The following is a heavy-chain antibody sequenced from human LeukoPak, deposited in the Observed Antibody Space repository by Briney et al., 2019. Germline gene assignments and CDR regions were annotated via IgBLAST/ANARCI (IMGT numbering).Heavy chain of an antibody. CDR2: ISGSGSST. J-gene: IGHJ4*02. Sequence: PGGSLRLSCAASGFTFSNNAMSWVRQAPGKGLEWVSGISGSGSSTYYADSVKGRFTISRDNLKNTLYLQMNSLRAEDTAIYYCAKTSGRDFWSGYTYYFDYWGPGTLVTVSS. CDR1: GFTFSNNA. D-gene: IGHD3-3*01. V-gene: IGHV3-23*01. CDR3: AKTSGRDFWSGYTYYFDY.